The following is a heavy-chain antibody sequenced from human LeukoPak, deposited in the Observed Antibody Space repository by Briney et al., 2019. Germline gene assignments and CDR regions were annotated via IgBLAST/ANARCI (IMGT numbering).Heavy chain of an antibody. V-gene: IGHV1-8*01. CDR1: GYTFTSYD. Sequence: ASVKVSCKASGYTFTSYDINWVRQAPGQGLEWMGWMNPNRGNTDYAQKYQGRVTMTRNTTISTAYMELSSLRSEDTAVYYSARGKLKSTVIVGYWGQGTMVTVSS. D-gene: IGHD4-17*01. CDR3: ARGKLKSTVIVGY. CDR2: MNPNRGNT. J-gene: IGHJ4*02.